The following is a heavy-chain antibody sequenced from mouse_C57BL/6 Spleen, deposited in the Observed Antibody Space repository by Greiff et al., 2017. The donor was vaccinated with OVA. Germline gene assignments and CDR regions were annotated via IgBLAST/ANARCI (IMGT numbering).Heavy chain of an antibody. CDR3: AIYYGSSSSYWYFDV. V-gene: IGHV1-80*01. CDR1: GYAFSSYW. D-gene: IGHD1-1*01. Sequence: VKLQQSGAELVKPGASVKISCKASGYAFSSYWMNWVKQRPGKGLEWIGQIYPGDGDTNYNGKFKGKATLTADKSSSTAYMQLSSLTSEDSAVYFCAIYYGSSSSYWYFDVWGTGTTVTVSS. CDR2: IYPGDGDT. J-gene: IGHJ1*03.